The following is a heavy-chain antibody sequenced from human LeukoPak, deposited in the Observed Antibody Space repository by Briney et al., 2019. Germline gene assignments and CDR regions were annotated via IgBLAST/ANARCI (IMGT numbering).Heavy chain of an antibody. V-gene: IGHV4-59*01. Sequence: SETLSLTCTVSGDSISSYYWSWIRQPPGKGLEWVGYIYYSGSPNYNPSPKSRVTISVDTSKNQYSLKLSSVTAADTAVYYCARDSKKRYCSGGSCYSLPGGNYYYYYMDVWGKGTTVTISS. D-gene: IGHD2-15*01. CDR2: IYYSGSP. CDR3: ARDSKKRYCSGGSCYSLPGGNYYYYYMDV. J-gene: IGHJ6*03. CDR1: GDSISSYY.